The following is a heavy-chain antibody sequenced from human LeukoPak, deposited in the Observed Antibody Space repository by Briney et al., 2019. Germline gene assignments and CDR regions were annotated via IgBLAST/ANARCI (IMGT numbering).Heavy chain of an antibody. CDR2: IYYSGST. J-gene: IGHJ4*02. D-gene: IGHD3-22*01. V-gene: IGHV4-39*07. CDR3: ARDKTDSSGYYLGYYFDY. CDR1: GGSISSSSYY. Sequence: PSETLSLTCTVSGGSISSSSYYWGWIRQPPGTGLEWIGSIYYSGSTYYNPSLKSRVTISVDTSKNQFSLKLSSVTAADTAVYYCARDKTDSSGYYLGYYFDYWGQGTLVTVSS.